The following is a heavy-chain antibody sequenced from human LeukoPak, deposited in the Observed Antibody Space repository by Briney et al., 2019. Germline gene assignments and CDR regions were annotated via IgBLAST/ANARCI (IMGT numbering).Heavy chain of an antibody. CDR2: IYYSGRTNSGRT. D-gene: IGHD6-19*01. CDR3: ARDHRAGDTSGWRPYYYYGMDV. Sequence: PETLSLTCTVSGDSISSYYWSWIRQPPGTGLEWIGNIYYSGRTNSGRTNYNPSLKSRLTISVDTSRNQFSLELSSVTAADTAIYYCARDHRAGDTSGWRPYYYYGMDVWGQGTTVTVSS. V-gene: IGHV4-59*12. CDR1: GDSISSYY. J-gene: IGHJ6*02.